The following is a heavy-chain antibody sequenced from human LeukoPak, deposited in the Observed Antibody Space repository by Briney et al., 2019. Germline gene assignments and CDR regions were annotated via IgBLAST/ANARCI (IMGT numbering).Heavy chain of an antibody. V-gene: IGHV1-69*05. CDR3: ARDYSSGWSDAFDI. CDR2: IIPIFGTA. J-gene: IGHJ3*02. CDR1: GGTFSSYA. D-gene: IGHD6-19*01. Sequence: GASVKVSCKASGGTFSSYAISWVRQAPGQGLEWMGRIIPIFGTANYAQKLQGRVTITTDESTSTAYMQLSSLRSEDTAVYYCARDYSSGWSDAFDIWGQGTMVTVSS.